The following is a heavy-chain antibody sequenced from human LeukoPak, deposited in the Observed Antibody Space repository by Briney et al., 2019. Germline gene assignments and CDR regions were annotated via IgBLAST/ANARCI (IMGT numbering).Heavy chain of an antibody. Sequence: ASVKVSCKASGYTFTIYGVSWVRQAPGQGLEWMGWISAYNGNTKYAQKLQGRVTMTTDTPTSTACMELRSLRSDDTAVYYCARDSYSSGWYLDYWGQGTLVTVSS. CDR3: ARDSYSSGWYLDY. CDR1: GYTFTIYG. D-gene: IGHD6-19*01. J-gene: IGHJ4*02. V-gene: IGHV1-18*01. CDR2: ISAYNGNT.